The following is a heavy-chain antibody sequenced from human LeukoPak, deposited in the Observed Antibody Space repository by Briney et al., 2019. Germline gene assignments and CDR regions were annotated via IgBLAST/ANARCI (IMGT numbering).Heavy chain of an antibody. CDR3: VRDGVGATTYFGYFDH. CDR1: GISFSAHG. CDR2: IRFDGSNI. Sequence: PGGSLRLSCAASGISFSAHGMHWVRQAPGKGLEWVAIIRFDGSNIHYADSVKGRFTISRDNSKNTLYLQMNSLRAEDTAVYYCVRDGVGATTYFGYFDHWGQGTLVTVSS. D-gene: IGHD1-26*01. J-gene: IGHJ4*02. V-gene: IGHV3-33*01.